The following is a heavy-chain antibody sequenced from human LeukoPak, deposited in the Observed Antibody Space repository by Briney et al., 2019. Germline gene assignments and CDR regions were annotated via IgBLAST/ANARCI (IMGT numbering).Heavy chain of an antibody. Sequence: GGSLRLSCAASGFIFSRYTLHWFRQAPGKGLEWVSMISFDGSTKDYADSVKGRFTISRDNSKNTLDLQMTSLRTEDTAVYYCASSTLPVGSSLTFDLWGQGTVVTVSS. CDR3: ASSTLPVGSSLTFDL. CDR2: ISFDGSTK. D-gene: IGHD1-26*01. V-gene: IGHV3-30-3*01. J-gene: IGHJ3*01. CDR1: GFIFSRYT.